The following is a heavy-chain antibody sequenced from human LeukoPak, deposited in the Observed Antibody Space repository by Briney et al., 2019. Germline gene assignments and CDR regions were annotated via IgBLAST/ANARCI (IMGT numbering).Heavy chain of an antibody. V-gene: IGHV4-31*03. D-gene: IGHD3-3*01. CDR3: ARGRLEDYDFWSGPGYYYYGMDV. CDR2: IYYSGST. J-gene: IGHJ6*02. CDR1: GGSISSGGYY. Sequence: PSETLSLTCTVSGGSISSGGYYWSWIRQHPGKGLEWIGYIYYSGSTYYNPSLKSRVTISVDTSKNQFSLKLSSVTAADTAVYYCARGRLEDYDFWSGPGYYYYGMDVWGQGTTVTVSS.